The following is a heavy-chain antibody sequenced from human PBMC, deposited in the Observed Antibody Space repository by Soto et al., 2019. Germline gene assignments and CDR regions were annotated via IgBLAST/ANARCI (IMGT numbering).Heavy chain of an antibody. V-gene: IGHV4-4*02. CDR1: GGSISSSNW. CDR2: IYHSGST. Sequence: SETLSLTCAVSGGSISSSNWWSWVRQPPGKGLEWIGEIYHSGSTNYNPSLKSRVTISVDKSKNQFSLKLSSVTAADTAVYYCARDIAAAGILGWFDPWGQGTLVTVSS. J-gene: IGHJ5*02. CDR3: ARDIAAAGILGWFDP. D-gene: IGHD6-13*01.